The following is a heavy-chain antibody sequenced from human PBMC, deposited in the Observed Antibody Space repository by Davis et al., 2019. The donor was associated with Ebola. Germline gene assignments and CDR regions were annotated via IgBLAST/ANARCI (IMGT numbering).Heavy chain of an antibody. D-gene: IGHD3-3*01. CDR2: IYYSGST. J-gene: IGHJ5*02. V-gene: IGHV4-39*01. CDR3: ARLLITIFGVARSGFDP. Sequence: PGGSLRLSCAASGFTFSSYAMSWIRQPPGKGLEWIGSIYYSGSTYYNPSLKSRVTISVYTSKNQFSLKLSSVTAADTAVYYCARLLITIFGVARSGFDPWGQGTLVTVSS. CDR1: GFTFSSYA.